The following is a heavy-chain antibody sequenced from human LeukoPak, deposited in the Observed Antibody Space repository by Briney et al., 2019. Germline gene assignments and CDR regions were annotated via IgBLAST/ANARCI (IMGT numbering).Heavy chain of an antibody. J-gene: IGHJ3*02. Sequence: GESLKISCKGSGYSFTSYWIGWVRQMPGKGLEWMGIIYPGDSDTRYSPSFQGQVTISADKSISTAYLQWSSLKASDTAMYYCARHTYCSGGSCHSAAFDIWGQGTMVTVSS. CDR3: ARHTYCSGGSCHSAAFDI. V-gene: IGHV5-51*01. D-gene: IGHD2-15*01. CDR1: GYSFTSYW. CDR2: IYPGDSDT.